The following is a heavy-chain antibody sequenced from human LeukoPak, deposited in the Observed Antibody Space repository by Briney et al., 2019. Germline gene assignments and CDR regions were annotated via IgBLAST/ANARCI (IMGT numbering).Heavy chain of an antibody. V-gene: IGHV5-51*01. CDR3: ATRGGNDAFDI. D-gene: IGHD2-15*01. CDR2: IYPGDSDT. CDR1: GYSFTSYW. Sequence: GESLQISCQGSGYSFTSYWLGWVRQVPGKGLEWMGIIYPGDSDTRYSPSFQGQVTISADKSISTAYLQWSSLKASDTAMYYCATRGGNDAFDIWGQGTMVTVSS. J-gene: IGHJ3*02.